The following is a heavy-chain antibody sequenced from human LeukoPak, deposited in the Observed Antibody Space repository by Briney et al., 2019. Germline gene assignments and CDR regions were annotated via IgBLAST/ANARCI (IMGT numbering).Heavy chain of an antibody. CDR2: ISGSGGST. Sequence: GGSLRLSCAASGFTFSSYGMSWVRQAPGKGLEWVSAISGSGGSTYYADSVKGRFTISRDNSKNTLYLQMNSLRAEDTAFYYCARGPESYYSDYWGQGTLVTVSS. J-gene: IGHJ4*02. CDR1: GFTFSSYG. CDR3: ARGPESYYSDY. V-gene: IGHV3-23*01. D-gene: IGHD1-26*01.